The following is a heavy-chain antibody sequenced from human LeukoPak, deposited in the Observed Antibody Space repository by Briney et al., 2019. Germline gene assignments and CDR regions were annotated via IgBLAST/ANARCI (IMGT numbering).Heavy chain of an antibody. D-gene: IGHD2-2*01. Sequence: SETLSLTCTVPGGPISSGDYYWSWIRQPPGKGLEWIGYIYYSGSTYYNPSLKSRVTISVDTSKNQFSLKLSSVTAADTAVYYCARDCSSTSCFCSWGQGTLVTVSS. CDR1: GGPISSGDYY. CDR2: IYYSGST. J-gene: IGHJ4*02. CDR3: ARDCSSTSCFCS. V-gene: IGHV4-30-4*08.